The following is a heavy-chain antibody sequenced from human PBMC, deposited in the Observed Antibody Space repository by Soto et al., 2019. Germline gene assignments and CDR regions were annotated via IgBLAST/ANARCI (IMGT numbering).Heavy chain of an antibody. CDR1: GSTFGSRA. V-gene: IGHV3-23*01. J-gene: IGHJ4*02. Sequence: QPGGSLRRSCVASGSTFGSRAMSWVRQAPGEGLEWVSTITDTGGDTKYADSVRGRFTMSRDNSKKTLYLQMNSLRVEDSALYYCASGSTDSYPGSRIFDFWGRGTLVTVSS. CDR2: ITDTGGDT. CDR3: ASGSTDSYPGSRIFDF. D-gene: IGHD3-10*01.